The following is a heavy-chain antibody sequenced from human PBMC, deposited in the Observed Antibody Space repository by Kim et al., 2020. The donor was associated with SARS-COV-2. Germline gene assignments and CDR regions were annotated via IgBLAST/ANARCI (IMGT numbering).Heavy chain of an antibody. V-gene: IGHV3-48*03. CDR2: ISSSGSTI. D-gene: IGHD3-3*01. CDR1: GFTFSSYE. Sequence: GGSLRLSCAASGFTFSSYEMNWVRQAPGKGLEWVSYISSSGSTIYYADSVKGRFTISRDNAKNSLYLQMNSLRAEDTAVYYCARDTHDFWSGYLELDYFDYWGQGTLVTVSS. J-gene: IGHJ4*02. CDR3: ARDTHDFWSGYLELDYFDY.